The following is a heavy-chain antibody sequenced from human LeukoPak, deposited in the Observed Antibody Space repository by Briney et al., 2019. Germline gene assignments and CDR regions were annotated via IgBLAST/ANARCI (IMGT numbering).Heavy chain of an antibody. J-gene: IGHJ4*02. D-gene: IGHD6-13*01. V-gene: IGHV3-21*01. Sequence: PGGSLRLSCAASGFTFSSYSMNWVRQAPGKGLEWVSSISSSSSYIYYADLVKGRFTISRDNAKNSLYLQMNSLRAEDTAVYYCARGRIAAAGTPGDYWGQGTLVTVSS. CDR1: GFTFSSYS. CDR3: ARGRIAAAGTPGDY. CDR2: ISSSSSYI.